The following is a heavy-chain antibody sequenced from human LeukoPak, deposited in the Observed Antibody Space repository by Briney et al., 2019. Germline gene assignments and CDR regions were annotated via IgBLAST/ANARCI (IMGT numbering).Heavy chain of an antibody. Sequence: GGTLRLSCAASGFTFSGFAMSWIRQAPGKGLEWVSSISRSGESTFYADSVRGRFTISRDISKNTLYLQMNSLRAEDTAVYYCAVPPRRVAYWGQGTLVTVSS. V-gene: IGHV3-23*01. CDR2: ISRSGEST. CDR1: GFTFSGFA. D-gene: IGHD3-3*01. J-gene: IGHJ4*02. CDR3: AVPPRRVAY.